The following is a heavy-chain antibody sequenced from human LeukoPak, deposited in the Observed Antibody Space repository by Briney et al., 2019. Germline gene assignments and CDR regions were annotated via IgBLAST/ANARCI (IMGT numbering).Heavy chain of an antibody. Sequence: GGSLRLSCAASGFTFSSYEMNWVRQAPGKGLEWVSYISRSGSTIYYADSVKGRFTISRDNSKNTLYLQMNSLRAEDTAVYYCARDDNPYYYDSSGLDYWGQGTLVTVSS. CDR1: GFTFSSYE. V-gene: IGHV3-48*03. J-gene: IGHJ4*02. D-gene: IGHD3-22*01. CDR3: ARDDNPYYYDSSGLDY. CDR2: ISRSGSTI.